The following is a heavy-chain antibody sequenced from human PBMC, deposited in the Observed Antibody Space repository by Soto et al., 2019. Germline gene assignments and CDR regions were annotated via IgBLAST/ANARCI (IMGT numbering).Heavy chain of an antibody. CDR1: GFTFSSYG. CDR2: IWYDGSNK. V-gene: IGHV3-33*01. J-gene: IGHJ6*02. CDR3: ARDRAGRHYYYGMDV. Sequence: QVQLVESGGGVVQPGRSLRLSCAASGFTFSSYGMHWVRQAPGKGLEWVAVIWYDGSNKYYADSVKGRFTISRDNSKNTLYLQMNSLRAEDTAVYYCARDRAGRHYYYGMDVWGQGTTDTVSS. D-gene: IGHD6-13*01.